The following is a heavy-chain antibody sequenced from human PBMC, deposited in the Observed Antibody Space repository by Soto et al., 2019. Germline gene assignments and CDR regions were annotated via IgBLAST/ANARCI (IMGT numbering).Heavy chain of an antibody. V-gene: IGHV3-74*01. CDR2: IQSDGSSP. Sequence: EVQLVESGGGLVQPGGSLRLSCVASGFTFNYYWMHWVRQAPGKGLVWVSRIQSDGSSPDYVDSVKGRFTISRDNAKNTLYLQMNTLGAEDTAVYYCARGGDPDDWGQGTLVTVSS. CDR1: GFTFNYYW. D-gene: IGHD2-21*02. CDR3: ARGGDPDD. J-gene: IGHJ4*02.